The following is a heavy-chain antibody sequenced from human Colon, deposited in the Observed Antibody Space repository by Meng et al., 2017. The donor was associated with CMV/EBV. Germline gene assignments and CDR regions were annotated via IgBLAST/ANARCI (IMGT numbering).Heavy chain of an antibody. CDR3: ARGGFWSGYYTGSWFDP. D-gene: IGHD3-3*01. V-gene: IGHV4-39*07. J-gene: IGHJ5*02. CDR1: GGSISSSSYY. CDR2: IYYSGST. Sequence: SETLSLTCTVSGGSISSSSYYWGWIRQPPGKGLEWIGSIYYSGSTYYNPSLKSRVTISVDTSKNQFSLKLSSVTAADTAVYYCARGGFWSGYYTGSWFDPWGQGTLVTAPQ.